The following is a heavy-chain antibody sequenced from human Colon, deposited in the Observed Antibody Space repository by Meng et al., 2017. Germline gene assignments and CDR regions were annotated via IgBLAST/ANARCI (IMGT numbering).Heavy chain of an antibody. Sequence: QVQLVQSGAEVKTPGASVTVSCKASGYTLYIHWVRLRPGEGLEWMGRINPRTGDTKSAQSFQGRVTMTRDTSTTTFSMDLHSLTTDDSAIYFCARESADGGSFDLWGQGTLVTVSS. D-gene: IGHD2-15*01. V-gene: IGHV1-2*06. CDR2: INPRTGDT. CDR3: ARESADGGSFDL. CDR1: GYTLY. J-gene: IGHJ4*02.